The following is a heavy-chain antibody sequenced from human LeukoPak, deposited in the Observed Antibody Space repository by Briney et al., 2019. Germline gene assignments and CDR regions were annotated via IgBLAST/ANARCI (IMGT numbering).Heavy chain of an antibody. Sequence: SETLSLTCTVSGGSISSYYWSWIRQPAGKGLEWIGRIYTSGSTNYNPSLKSRVTMSVDTSKNQFSLKLSSVTAADTAVYYCARTGRGPYDSSGYSYNWFDPWGQGTLVTVSS. CDR1: GGSISSYY. J-gene: IGHJ5*02. D-gene: IGHD3-22*01. CDR2: IYTSGST. V-gene: IGHV4-4*07. CDR3: ARTGRGPYDSSGYSYNWFDP.